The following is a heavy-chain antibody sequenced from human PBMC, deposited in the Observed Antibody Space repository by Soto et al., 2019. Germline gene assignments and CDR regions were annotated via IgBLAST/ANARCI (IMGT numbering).Heavy chain of an antibody. CDR3: ARARARAIGGLSWFDP. D-gene: IGHD2-15*01. J-gene: IGHJ5*02. V-gene: IGHV1-3*01. Sequence: QVQLVQSGAEVKKPGASVKVACKASGYSFIKYAIHWVRQAPGQRLEWMGWINGGDGDMKFSQKFQGRVTMTRDTTASTLYMELSSLGSEDTALYYCARARARAIGGLSWFDPWGQGTLVTVSS. CDR2: INGGDGDM. CDR1: GYSFIKYA.